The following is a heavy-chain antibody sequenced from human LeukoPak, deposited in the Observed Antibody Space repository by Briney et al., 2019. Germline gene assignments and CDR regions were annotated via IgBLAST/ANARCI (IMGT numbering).Heavy chain of an antibody. CDR1: GGSFSGYY. Sequence: SETLSLTCAVYGGSFSGYYWSWIRQPPGKGLEWIGYIYYSGSTNYNPSLKSRVTISVDTSKNQFSLKLNSVTAADTAIYYCARDSYSSSSAYYYYYMDVWGKGTTVTVSS. CDR2: IYYSGST. V-gene: IGHV4-59*01. CDR3: ARDSYSSSSAYYYYYMDV. J-gene: IGHJ6*03. D-gene: IGHD6-13*01.